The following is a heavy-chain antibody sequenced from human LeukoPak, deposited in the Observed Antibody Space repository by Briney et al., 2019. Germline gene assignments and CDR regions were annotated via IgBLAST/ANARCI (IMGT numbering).Heavy chain of an antibody. Sequence: GSLRLSCSASGFTFTAYSMYWVRQAPGKGLEYVSAISNNADTTYYADSVKGRFTISRDNSKNTLYLQMNSLRAEDTAVYYCARDRPISSWYGGGYYYYGMDVWGKGTTVTVSS. CDR2: ISNNADTT. D-gene: IGHD6-13*01. CDR3: ARDRPISSWYGGGYYYYGMDV. CDR1: GFTFTAYS. V-gene: IGHV3-64*04. J-gene: IGHJ6*04.